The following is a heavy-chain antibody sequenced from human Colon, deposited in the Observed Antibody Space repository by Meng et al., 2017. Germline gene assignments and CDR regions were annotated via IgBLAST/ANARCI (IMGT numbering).Heavy chain of an antibody. CDR1: GDSVSSNRAL. Sequence: QVQLQHSAPGLVNPSQTLSLSRAISGDSVSSNRALWHWVRQSPSRGLEWLGRTYYRSKWYNDYAVSVKSRITINPDTSKNQFSLQLNSVTPEDTAVYYCARDSSSSAYSPFDYWGQGTLVTVSS. CDR3: ARDSSSSAYSPFDY. CDR2: TYYRSKWYN. D-gene: IGHD3-22*01. V-gene: IGHV6-1*01. J-gene: IGHJ4*02.